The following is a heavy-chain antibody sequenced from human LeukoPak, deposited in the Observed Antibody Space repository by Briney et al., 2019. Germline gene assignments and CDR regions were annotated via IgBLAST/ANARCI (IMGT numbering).Heavy chain of an antibody. CDR2: ISSSSSYI. Sequence: GGSVRLSCAASGFTFSSYEMNWVRQAPGKGLEWVSSISSSSSYIYYADSVKGRFTISRDNAKNSLYLQMNSLRAEDTAVYYCARSRYYYDSSDYFDYWAREPWSPSPQ. V-gene: IGHV3-21*01. CDR3: ARSRYYYDSSDYFDY. J-gene: IGHJ4*02. CDR1: GFTFSSYE. D-gene: IGHD3-22*01.